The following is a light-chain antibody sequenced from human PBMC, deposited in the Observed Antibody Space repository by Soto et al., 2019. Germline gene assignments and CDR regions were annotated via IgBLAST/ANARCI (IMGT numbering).Light chain of an antibody. Sequence: VLTQSPGTLSLSPGERATLSCRASQRISSNLLAWYQHKPGLAPRLLIYGASTRATGIPDRFSGSGSETDFQLTISRLEPEDVAVYYCQAYTTSPAWTFGQGTKVEIK. CDR2: GAS. J-gene: IGKJ1*01. V-gene: IGKV3-20*01. CDR1: QRISSNL. CDR3: QAYTTSPAWT.